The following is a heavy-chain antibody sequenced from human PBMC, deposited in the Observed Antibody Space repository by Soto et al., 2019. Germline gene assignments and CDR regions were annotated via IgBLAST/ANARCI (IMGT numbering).Heavy chain of an antibody. J-gene: IGHJ4*02. V-gene: IGHV1-3*01. CDR3: ARVGFTDDSSGYYHYSDWYFDY. Sequence: QVQLVQSGAEVKKPGASGKVSCRASGYTLISYAMHWLRQPPGKRLEGMGGINAGNGNTKYSQKFQGRVTITRDTSASTAYMELSSLRSEDTAVYYCARVGFTDDSSGYYHYSDWYFDYWGQGTLVTVSS. CDR1: GYTLISYA. D-gene: IGHD3-22*01. CDR2: INAGNGNT.